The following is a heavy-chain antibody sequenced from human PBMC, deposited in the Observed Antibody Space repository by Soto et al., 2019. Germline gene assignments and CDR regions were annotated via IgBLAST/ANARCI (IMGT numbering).Heavy chain of an antibody. D-gene: IGHD6-19*01. CDR3: AKDKRSGWYIGYYFDY. CDR1: GFTFSSYG. V-gene: IGHV3-30*18. J-gene: IGHJ4*02. CDR2: ISYDGSNK. Sequence: GGSLRLSCAASGFTFSSYGMHWVRQAPGKGLEWVAVISYDGSNKYYADSVKGRFTISRDNSKNTLYLQMNSLRAEDTAVYYSAKDKRSGWYIGYYFDYWGQGTLVTVSS.